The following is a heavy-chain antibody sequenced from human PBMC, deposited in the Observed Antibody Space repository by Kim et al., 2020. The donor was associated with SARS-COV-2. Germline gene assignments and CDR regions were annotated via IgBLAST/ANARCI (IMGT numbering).Heavy chain of an antibody. D-gene: IGHD3-10*01. J-gene: IGHJ5*02. CDR2: IYYSGST. Sequence: SETLSLTCTVSGGSISSSSYYWGWIRQPPGKGLEWIGSIYYSGSTYYNPSLKSRVTISVDTSKNQFSLKLSSVTAADTAVYYCARTNGDQLYYYGSGSYWFDPWGQGTLVTVSS. CDR3: ARTNGDQLYYYGSGSYWFDP. CDR1: GGSISSSSYY. V-gene: IGHV4-39*01.